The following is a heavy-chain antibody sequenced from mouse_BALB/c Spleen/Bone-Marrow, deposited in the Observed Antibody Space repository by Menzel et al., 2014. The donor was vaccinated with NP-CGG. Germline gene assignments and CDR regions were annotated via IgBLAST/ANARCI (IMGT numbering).Heavy chain of an antibody. J-gene: IGHJ2*01. CDR2: IDPANGNA. CDR3: AIYFYFDY. V-gene: IGHV14-3*02. CDR1: GFNIKDTY. Sequence: EVQVVESGAELVKPGASVRLSCTASGFNIKDTYMHWVKQRPDQGLEWIGRIDPANGNAKHDPKFQGKAAITADTSSNTTCLQLSSLTSEDTAVYYCAIYFYFDYWGQGTTLTVSS. D-gene: IGHD2-3*01.